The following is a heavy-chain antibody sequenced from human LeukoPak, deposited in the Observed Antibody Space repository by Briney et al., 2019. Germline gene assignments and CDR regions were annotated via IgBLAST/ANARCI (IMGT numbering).Heavy chain of an antibody. CDR2: IYSTGST. J-gene: IGHJ4*02. CDR3: ARQIASAATAGFDF. V-gene: IGHV4-4*07. D-gene: IGHD6-13*01. CDR1: GGSISRYY. Sequence: SETLSLTCTVSGGSISRYYWGWIRQPAGKGLEWIGRIYSTGSTNYNPSLKSRVTMSVDTSKNQFSLRLRSVTAADTAVYYCARQIASAATAGFDFWGQGALVTVSS.